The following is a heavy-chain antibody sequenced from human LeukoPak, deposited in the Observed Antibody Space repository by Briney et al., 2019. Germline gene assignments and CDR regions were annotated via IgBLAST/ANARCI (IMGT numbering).Heavy chain of an antibody. CDR2: ISAYNGNT. J-gene: IGHJ4*02. V-gene: IGHV1-18*01. Sequence: ASVKVSCKASGYTFTSYGISWVRQAPGQGLEWMGWISAYNGNTNYAQKLQGRVTMTTDTSTSTAYMELRSLRSDDTAVYYCARDPSTLTMVRGVIINPTVLFDYWGQGTLVTVSS. CDR1: GYTFTSYG. D-gene: IGHD3-10*01. CDR3: ARDPSTLTMVRGVIINPTVLFDY.